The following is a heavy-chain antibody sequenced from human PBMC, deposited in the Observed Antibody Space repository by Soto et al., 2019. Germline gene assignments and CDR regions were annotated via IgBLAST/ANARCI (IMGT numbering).Heavy chain of an antibody. CDR2: IIPMYGPA. Sequence: QVPLVQSGAEVKKPGSSVTVSCKASGGTFSSYAIHWVRQAPGQWLEWMGGIIPMYGPAKYGQRFQGRGTITADESTTTVYMELTSLTSQDTAVYYCARVTSMVRGVIDNWFDPWGHGTLVTVSS. D-gene: IGHD3-10*01. V-gene: IGHV1-69*01. CDR3: ARVTSMVRGVIDNWFDP. J-gene: IGHJ5*02. CDR1: GGTFSSYA.